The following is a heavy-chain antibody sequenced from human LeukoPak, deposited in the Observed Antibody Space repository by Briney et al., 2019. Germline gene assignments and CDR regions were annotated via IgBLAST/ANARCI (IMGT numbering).Heavy chain of an antibody. CDR1: GYTFTGYY. V-gene: IGHV1-2*02. J-gene: IGHJ5*02. CDR2: INPNSGGT. D-gene: IGHD1-26*01. CDR3: ARDMSGSYQDNWFDP. Sequence: ASVKVSRKASGYTFTGYYMHWVRQAPGQGLEWMGWINPNSGGTNYAQKFQGRVTMTRDTSISTAYMELSRLRSDDTAVYYCARDMSGSYQDNWFDPWGQGTLVTVSS.